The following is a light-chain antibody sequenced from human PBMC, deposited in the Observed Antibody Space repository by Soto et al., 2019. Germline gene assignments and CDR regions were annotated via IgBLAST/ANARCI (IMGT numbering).Light chain of an antibody. J-gene: IGLJ2*01. Sequence: QSALTQPASVSGSPGQSITISCTGNSSDVGGYNYVSWYQQPPGKAPKLLIYGVNNRPSGVSNRFSGSKSGNTASLPISGLQAEDDADYYCSSYTRSSTVIFGGGSKLTVL. CDR1: SSDVGGYNY. CDR3: SSYTRSSTVI. CDR2: GVN. V-gene: IGLV2-14*01.